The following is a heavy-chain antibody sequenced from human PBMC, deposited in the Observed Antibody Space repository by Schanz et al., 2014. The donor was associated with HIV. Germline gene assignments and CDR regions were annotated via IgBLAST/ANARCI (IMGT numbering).Heavy chain of an antibody. D-gene: IGHD1-26*01. J-gene: IGHJ2*01. V-gene: IGHV1-69*01. Sequence: QVQLVQSGAEVKKPRSSVKVSCTASGDGFTTRTISWLRQAPGHALEWMGGIIPIFGAAKNAPKFQGRVTITADESTGTAYMDLTSLRYEDTALYYCAASMYNGSYGTHYYFDLWGRGTLVTVSS. CDR3: AASMYNGSYGTHYYFDL. CDR1: GDGFTTRT. CDR2: IIPIFGAA.